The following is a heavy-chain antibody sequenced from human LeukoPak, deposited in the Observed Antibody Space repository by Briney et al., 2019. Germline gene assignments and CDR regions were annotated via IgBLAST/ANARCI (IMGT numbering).Heavy chain of an antibody. D-gene: IGHD2-21*02. V-gene: IGHV3-9*01. CDR1: GFTFDDYV. CDR2: ISWNSGRI. CDR3: AKDVTATASSYYDMDV. Sequence: PGRSLRLSCAASGFTFDDYVMHWVRQAPGKGLEWVSGISWNSGRIGYADSVKGRFTISRDNAKNSLYLQMNSLRAEDTALYYCAKDVTATASSYYDMDVWGQGTTVTVSS. J-gene: IGHJ6*02.